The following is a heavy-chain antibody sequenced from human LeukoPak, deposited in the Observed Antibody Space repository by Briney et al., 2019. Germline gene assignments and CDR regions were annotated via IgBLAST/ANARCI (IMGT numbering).Heavy chain of an antibody. CDR1: GFTVSSNS. Sequence: GGSLRLSCTVSGFTVSSNSMSWVRQAPGKGLEWVSFIYSGGSTHNSDSVKGRFTISRDNSKNTLYLQMNSLRAEDTAVYYCARIGVDAFDIWGQGTMVTVSS. CDR2: IYSGGST. V-gene: IGHV3-53*01. J-gene: IGHJ3*02. CDR3: ARIGVDAFDI.